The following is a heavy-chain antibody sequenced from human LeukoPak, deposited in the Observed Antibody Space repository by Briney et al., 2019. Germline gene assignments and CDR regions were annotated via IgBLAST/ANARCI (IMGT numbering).Heavy chain of an antibody. V-gene: IGHV3-23*01. D-gene: IGHD3-3*01. J-gene: IGHJ5*02. CDR2: ISGSGGST. Sequence: QSGGSLRLSCAASGFTFSDYYMSWIRQAPGKGLEWVSAISGSGGSTYYADSVKGRFTISRDNSKNTLYLQMNSLRAEDTAVYYCAKGDDFDTWGQGTLVTVSS. CDR3: AKGDDFDT. CDR1: GFTFSDYY.